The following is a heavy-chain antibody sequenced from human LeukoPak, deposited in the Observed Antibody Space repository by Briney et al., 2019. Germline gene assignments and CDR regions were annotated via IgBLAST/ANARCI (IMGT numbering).Heavy chain of an antibody. Sequence: ASVKVSCKASGYTFTSYYMHWVRQAPGQGLEWMGIINPSGGSTSYAQKFQGRVTMTRDTSTSTVYMELSSLRSEDTAVYYCASAPLGSRTLTDAFDIWGQGTMVTVSS. CDR2: INPSGGST. J-gene: IGHJ3*02. V-gene: IGHV1-46*01. CDR1: GYTFTSYY. CDR3: ASAPLGSRTLTDAFDI. D-gene: IGHD3-10*02.